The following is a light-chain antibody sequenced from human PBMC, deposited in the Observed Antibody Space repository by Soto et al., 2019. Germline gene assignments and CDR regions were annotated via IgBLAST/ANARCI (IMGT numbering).Light chain of an antibody. J-gene: IGKJ1*01. V-gene: IGKV3-20*01. CDR2: GTS. CDR1: RNINGNY. Sequence: EVVLTQSPGTLSLSPGERATLSCRASRNINGNYLGWYQLKRGQAPRLLIYGTSTRATGIPDRFSGSWSGTDFTLTISRLEPEDFAVYYCQQYGSSPWPFGQGTKVEIK. CDR3: QQYGSSPWP.